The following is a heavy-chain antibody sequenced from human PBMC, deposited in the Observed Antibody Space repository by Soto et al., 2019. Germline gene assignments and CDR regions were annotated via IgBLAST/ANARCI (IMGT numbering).Heavy chain of an antibody. CDR2: IYYSGST. Sequence: QLQLQESGPGLVKPSETLSLTCTVSGGSISSSSYFWGWIRQPPGKGLEWIGSIYYSGSTYYNPSLKSRLTISIATSKNRSPLNLSSVTAADTSVYYCARGTPLWSGYRYGMDVWGQGTTVTVSS. D-gene: IGHD3-3*01. CDR3: ARGTPLWSGYRYGMDV. CDR1: GGSISSSSYF. J-gene: IGHJ6*02. V-gene: IGHV4-39*01.